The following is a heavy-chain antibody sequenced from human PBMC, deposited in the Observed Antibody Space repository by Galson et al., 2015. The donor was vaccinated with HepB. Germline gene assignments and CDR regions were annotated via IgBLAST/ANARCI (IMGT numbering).Heavy chain of an antibody. CDR3: ARAERTLGAFDI. Sequence: SLRLSCAASGFAFSSYSMDWVRQAPGKGLEWISYIGHSTTTMYYADSVKGRFTISRDNAKNSLYLQMNSLRAEDTAVYYCARAERTLGAFDIWGQGTMVTVSS. D-gene: IGHD7-27*01. CDR2: IGHSTTTM. CDR1: GFAFSSYS. V-gene: IGHV3-48*04. J-gene: IGHJ3*02.